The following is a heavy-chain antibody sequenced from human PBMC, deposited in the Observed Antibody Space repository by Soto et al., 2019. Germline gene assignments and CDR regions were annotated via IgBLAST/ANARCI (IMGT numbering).Heavy chain of an antibody. V-gene: IGHV1-18*01. CDR3: ARDRGYNWNYGWFDP. D-gene: IGHD1-7*01. J-gene: IGHJ5*02. Sequence: QVQLGQSGAEVKKPGASGMVSCKASGYTFTSYGISGVRQAPGQGLEWMGWISAYNGNTNYAQKLQGRVTMTTDTSTSTAYMELRSLRSDDTAVYYCARDRGYNWNYGWFDPWGQGTLVTVSS. CDR1: GYTFTSYG. CDR2: ISAYNGNT.